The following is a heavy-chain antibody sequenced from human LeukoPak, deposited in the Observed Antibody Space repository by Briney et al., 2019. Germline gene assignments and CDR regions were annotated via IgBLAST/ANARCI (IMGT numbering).Heavy chain of an antibody. CDR2: IYHSGST. V-gene: IGHV4-4*02. Sequence: PSETLSLTCAVSGGSISSSNWWSWVRQPPGKGLEWIGEIYHSGSTNYNPSLKSRVTISVDKSKNQVSLKLSSVTAADTAVYYCASQVAVTATVYFQHWGQGTLVTVSS. D-gene: IGHD2-21*02. CDR3: ASQVAVTATVYFQH. CDR1: GGSISSSNW. J-gene: IGHJ1*01.